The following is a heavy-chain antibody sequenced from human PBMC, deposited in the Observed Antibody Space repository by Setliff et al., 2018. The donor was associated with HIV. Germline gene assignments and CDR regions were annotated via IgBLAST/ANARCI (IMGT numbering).Heavy chain of an antibody. D-gene: IGHD1-26*01. J-gene: IGHJ4*02. CDR3: ALASIVSTARWNH. CDR2: INPNSGAT. CDR1: GYTFTGYY. V-gene: IGHV1-2*02. Sequence: ASVKVSCKTSGYTFTGYYIHWVRQAPGQGLEWMGWINPNSGATNYAQSFQGRVTMTRDTSISTAYMDLSSLTSDDTAVYYCALASIVSTARWNHWGRGTLVTVSS.